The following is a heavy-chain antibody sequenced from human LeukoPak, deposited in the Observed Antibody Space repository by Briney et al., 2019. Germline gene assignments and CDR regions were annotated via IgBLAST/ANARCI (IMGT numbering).Heavy chain of an antibody. CDR2: ISYDGSNK. CDR3: ATHYYDSSGYYSPDY. D-gene: IGHD3-22*01. J-gene: IGHJ4*02. V-gene: IGHV3-30-3*01. Sequence: GGSLRLSCAASGFTFSSYAMHWVRQAPGKGLEWVAVISYDGSNKYYADSVKGRFTISRDNSKNTLYLQMNSLRAEDTAVYYCATHYYDSSGYYSPDYWGQGTLVTVSS. CDR1: GFTFSSYA.